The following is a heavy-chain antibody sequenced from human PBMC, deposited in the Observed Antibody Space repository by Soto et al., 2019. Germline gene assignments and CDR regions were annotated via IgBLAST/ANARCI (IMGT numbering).Heavy chain of an antibody. CDR3: AGDYYDSSGYYRYNAFDI. CDR2: ISSSSSTI. J-gene: IGHJ3*02. D-gene: IGHD3-22*01. Sequence: WGSLRLSCAASGFTFSSYSMNWVRQAPGKGLEWVSYISSSSSTIYYADSVKGRFTISRDNAKNSLYLQMNSLRDEDTAVYYCAGDYYDSSGYYRYNAFDIWGQGTMVTVSS. V-gene: IGHV3-48*02. CDR1: GFTFSSYS.